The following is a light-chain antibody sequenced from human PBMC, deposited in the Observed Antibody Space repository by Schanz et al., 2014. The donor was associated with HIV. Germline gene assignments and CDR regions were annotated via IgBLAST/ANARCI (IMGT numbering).Light chain of an antibody. J-gene: IGLJ2*01. Sequence: QSVLTQPPSVSGAPGQRVTISCTGTRSNIGTGFDVHWYQLLPGTAPKVLIFANTHRPSGVPDRFSGSKSGTSASLAISGLQFDDEADYYCAAWDDSLNGPVFGGGTKLTVL. V-gene: IGLV1-40*01. CDR2: ANT. CDR3: AAWDDSLNGPV. CDR1: RSNIGTGFD.